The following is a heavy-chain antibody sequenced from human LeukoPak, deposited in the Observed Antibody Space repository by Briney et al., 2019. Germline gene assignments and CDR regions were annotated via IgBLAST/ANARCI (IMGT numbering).Heavy chain of an antibody. CDR3: TRGDDFLAAYNYMDV. CDR2: INTLSGTT. CDR1: GGTIRGFV. J-gene: IGHJ6*03. Sequence: GASVKVSCKASGGTIRGFVINWVRQAPGEGLEWMGRINTLSGTTNYTQKFQGRVTMTTDASTTTVFMELSRPTGEDTAVYYCTRGDDFLAAYNYMDVWGKGSSVIVSS. D-gene: IGHD3-9*01. V-gene: IGHV1-69*05.